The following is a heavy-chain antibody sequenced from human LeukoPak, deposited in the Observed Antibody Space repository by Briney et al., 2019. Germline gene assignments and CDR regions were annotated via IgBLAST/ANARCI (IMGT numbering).Heavy chain of an antibody. D-gene: IGHD3-10*01. J-gene: IGHJ4*02. V-gene: IGHV3-15*01. CDR1: AFTFSNAY. CDR3: TTDDYYYGSGSYCPLGSY. Sequence: GGSLRLSCAASAFTFSNAYMSCVRQAPGKGLDWVGRIKSKTDGGKIDYAAPVKGRFTISRDDSKNTLYLQMNSLKTEDTAVYYCTTDDYYYGSGSYCPLGSYWGQGTLVTVSS. CDR2: IKSKTDGGKI.